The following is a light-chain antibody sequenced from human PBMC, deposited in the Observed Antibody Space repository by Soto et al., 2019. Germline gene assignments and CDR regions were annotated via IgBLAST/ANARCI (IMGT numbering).Light chain of an antibody. CDR2: LAS. CDR1: QDIRNY. Sequence: DMRMTQSPSSLSASVGAGVTITCRASQDIRNYLNWYQQKPGKAPKVLISLASTLETGVPSRFSGGGSGTDFTFTISSLQPEDIATYYCQQVDGLPRTFGGGTKV. V-gene: IGKV1-33*01. CDR3: QQVDGLPRT. J-gene: IGKJ4*01.